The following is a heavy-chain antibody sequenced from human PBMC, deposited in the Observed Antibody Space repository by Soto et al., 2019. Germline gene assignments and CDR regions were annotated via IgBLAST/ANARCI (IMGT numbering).Heavy chain of an antibody. Sequence: HPGGSLRLSCAVSGLTFSTYAMSWVRQAPGKGLEWVSGISASGDNTYYPDSVKGRFTISRDNSKNTLYLQMNNLRAEDTAVYYCADGGEWSFNFVYWGQGTLVTVS. CDR3: ADGGEWSFNFVY. CDR1: GLTFSTYA. V-gene: IGHV3-23*01. D-gene: IGHD3-3*01. J-gene: IGHJ4*02. CDR2: ISASGDNT.